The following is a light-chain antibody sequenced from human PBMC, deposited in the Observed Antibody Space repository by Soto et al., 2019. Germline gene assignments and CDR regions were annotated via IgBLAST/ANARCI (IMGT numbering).Light chain of an antibody. V-gene: IGLV1-40*01. CDR1: SSNIGAGYD. Sequence: QSVLTQPPAVSGAPGQRVTISCTGSSSNIGAGYDVHWYQQLPGTAPKLLIYGNSNRPSGVPDRFSVSKSGTSASLAITRLQAEDEADYYCQSYDSSLNAVVFGGGTKLTVL. CDR3: QSYDSSLNAVV. CDR2: GNS. J-gene: IGLJ2*01.